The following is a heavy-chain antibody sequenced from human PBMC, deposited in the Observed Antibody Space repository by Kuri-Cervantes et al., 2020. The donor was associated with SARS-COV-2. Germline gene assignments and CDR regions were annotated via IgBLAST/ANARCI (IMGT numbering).Heavy chain of an antibody. D-gene: IGHD1-26*01. Sequence: GGSLRLSCAASGFTFSSYAMHWVRQAPGKGLEWVAVISYEGSNKYYADSVKGRFTISRDNSKNTLYLQMNSLRAEDTAVYYCARAGGGSYYGWFDPWGQGTLVTVSS. CDR3: ARAGGGSYYGWFDP. CDR2: ISYEGSNK. CDR1: GFTFSSYA. J-gene: IGHJ5*02. V-gene: IGHV3-30-3*01.